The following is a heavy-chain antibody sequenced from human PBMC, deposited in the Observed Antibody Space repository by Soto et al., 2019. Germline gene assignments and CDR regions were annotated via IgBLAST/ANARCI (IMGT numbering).Heavy chain of an antibody. CDR1: GYTFTSYG. CDR2: ISAYNGNT. CDR3: ARDGARLVLGYNYYGMDV. V-gene: IGHV1-18*01. Sequence: ASVKVSCKASGYTFTSYGISWVRQAPGQRLEWMGWISAYNGNTNYAQKLQGRVTMTTDTSTSTAYMELRSLRSDDTAVYYCARDGARLVLGYNYYGMDVWGQGTTVTVSS. D-gene: IGHD6-19*01. J-gene: IGHJ6*02.